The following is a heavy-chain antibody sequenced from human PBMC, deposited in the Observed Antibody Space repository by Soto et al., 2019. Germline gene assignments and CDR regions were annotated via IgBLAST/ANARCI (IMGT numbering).Heavy chain of an antibody. D-gene: IGHD6-6*01. Sequence: GGSLRLSCAASGFTFSSYGMHWVRQAPGKGLEWVAVISYGGSNKYYADSVKGRFTISRDNSKNTLYLQMNSLRAEDTAVYYCAIDKKDRDSSSYNWFDPWGQGTLVTVSS. CDR2: ISYGGSNK. V-gene: IGHV3-30*03. CDR1: GFTFSSYG. CDR3: AIDKKDRDSSSYNWFDP. J-gene: IGHJ5*02.